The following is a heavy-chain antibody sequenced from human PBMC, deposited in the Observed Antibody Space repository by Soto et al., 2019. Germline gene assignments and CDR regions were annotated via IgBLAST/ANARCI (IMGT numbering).Heavy chain of an antibody. Sequence: QVQLVQSGAEVKKPGASVKVSCKASGYTLTAYYIHWVRQAPGQGREWMGIMNAGDGSTRYAQMFQGRVTMIRDTSTSTVYMELNSLRSEDTAVYYCARSYVQSRPIDYWGQGTLVTVSS. D-gene: IGHD3-10*02. CDR2: MNAGDGST. CDR3: ARSYVQSRPIDY. CDR1: GYTLTAYY. J-gene: IGHJ4*02. V-gene: IGHV1-46*01.